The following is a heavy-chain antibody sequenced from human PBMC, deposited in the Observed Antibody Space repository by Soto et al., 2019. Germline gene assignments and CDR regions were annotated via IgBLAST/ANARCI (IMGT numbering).Heavy chain of an antibody. D-gene: IGHD3-3*01. CDR2: IDGSGYT. J-gene: IGHJ4*02. V-gene: IGHV4-31*03. CDR3: ARKQAGFFYGIDY. Sequence: SETLSLTCTVSGGSISTSGYYWSWIRQYPGKGLEWLGYIDGSGYTFYNPSLQSRLTLSMDTSKNQFSLKLSSATAADTAVYFCARKQAGFFYGIDYWGQGTLVTVSS. CDR1: GGSISTSGYY.